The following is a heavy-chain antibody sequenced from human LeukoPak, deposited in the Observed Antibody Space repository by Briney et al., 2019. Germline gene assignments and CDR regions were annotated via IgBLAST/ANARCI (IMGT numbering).Heavy chain of an antibody. V-gene: IGHV4-59*12. CDR3: ARGRGDFWSGYYSTPHRSNWFDP. CDR1: GGSISSYY. CDR2: IYYSGST. J-gene: IGHJ5*02. Sequence: SETLSLTCTVSGGSISSYYWSWIRQPPGKGLEWIGYIYYSGSTNYNPSLKSRVTMSVDTSKNQFSLKLTSVTAPDTAVYYCARGRGDFWSGYYSTPHRSNWFDPWGQGTLVTVSS. D-gene: IGHD3-3*01.